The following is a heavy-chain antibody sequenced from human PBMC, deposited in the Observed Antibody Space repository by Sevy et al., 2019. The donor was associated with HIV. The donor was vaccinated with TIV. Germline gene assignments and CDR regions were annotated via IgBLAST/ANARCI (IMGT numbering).Heavy chain of an antibody. J-gene: IGHJ4*02. CDR2: ISGLSIYI. Sequence: GGSLRLSCAASGFTFSTYNMNGVRQSPGKGLEWVSSISGLSIYIYYADSMKGRFTISRDNAKNTLNLKMNSLRGGDTAVYFCARGPPDGSYDYFDSWGQGILVTVSS. CDR1: GFTFSTYN. CDR3: ARGPPDGSYDYFDS. D-gene: IGHD3-10*01. V-gene: IGHV3-21*06.